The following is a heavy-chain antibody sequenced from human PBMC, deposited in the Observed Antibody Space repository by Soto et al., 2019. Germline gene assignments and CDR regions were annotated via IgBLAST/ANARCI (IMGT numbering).Heavy chain of an antibody. CDR2: IKSKTDGGTT. V-gene: IGHV3-15*07. Sequence: GGSLRLSCAASGFTFSNAWMNWVRQAPGKGLEWVGRIKSKTDGGTTDYAAPVKGRFTISRDDSKNTLYLQMNSLKTEDTAVYYCTTDVYYDSSGYYYHIDYWGQGTLVTVSS. D-gene: IGHD3-22*01. J-gene: IGHJ4*02. CDR1: GFTFSNAW. CDR3: TTDVYYDSSGYYYHIDY.